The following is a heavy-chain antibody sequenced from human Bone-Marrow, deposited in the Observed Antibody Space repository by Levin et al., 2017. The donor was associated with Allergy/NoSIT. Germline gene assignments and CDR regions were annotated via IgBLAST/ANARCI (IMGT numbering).Heavy chain of an antibody. V-gene: IGHV3-13*04. CDR3: ARVADYHYMDV. Sequence: GESLKISCAASGFTFSNYDMHWVRQATGKGLEWVSGIHTGGDTYYPVSVKGRFTISREDARNSLYLQMNSLRSGDTAMYYCARVADYHYMDVWGKGTTVTVSS. CDR1: GFTFSNYD. D-gene: IGHD2-15*01. J-gene: IGHJ6*03. CDR2: IHTGGDT.